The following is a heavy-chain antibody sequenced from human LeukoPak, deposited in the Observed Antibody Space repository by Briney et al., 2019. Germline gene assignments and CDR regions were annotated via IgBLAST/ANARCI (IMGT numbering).Heavy chain of an antibody. CDR3: ARDKALNS. CDR1: GFSFSSYT. V-gene: IGHV3-21*06. J-gene: IGHJ4*02. CDR2: IRSSSSYI. Sequence: GGSLRLSCAASGFSFSSYTMNWVRQAPGKGLEWVSSIRSSSSYIYYADSVKGRFTISRDNAKNSLYLQMNSLRAEDTAVYFCARDKALNSWGQGTLVTVSS.